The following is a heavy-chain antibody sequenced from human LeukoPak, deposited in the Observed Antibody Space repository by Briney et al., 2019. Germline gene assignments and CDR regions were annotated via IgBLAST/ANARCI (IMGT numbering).Heavy chain of an antibody. J-gene: IGHJ5*02. CDR1: GGSFSGYY. V-gene: IGHV4-34*01. CDR3: ARSRRRLRSPLYNWFDP. D-gene: IGHD5-12*01. Sequence: SETLSLTCAVYGGSFSGYYWSWIRQPPGKGLEWIGEINHSGSTNYNPSLKSRVTISVDTSKNQFSLKLSSVTAADTAVYYCARSRRRLRSPLYNWFDPWGQGTLVTVSS. CDR2: INHSGST.